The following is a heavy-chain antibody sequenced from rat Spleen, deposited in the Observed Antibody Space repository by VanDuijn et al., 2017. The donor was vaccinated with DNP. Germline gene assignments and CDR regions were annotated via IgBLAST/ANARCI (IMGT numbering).Heavy chain of an antibody. Sequence: EVQLVESGGDLVQPGRSLQLFCAASWFTFSDYAMAWFRQAPRKGLEWVAYNRYDGGFTKYGDAVKGRFTISRDNAKNTLYLQMNSLRSEDMATYYCARWNSGHFDYWGQGVMVSVSS. CDR1: WFTFSDYA. CDR3: ARWNSGHFDY. D-gene: IGHD4-3*01. J-gene: IGHJ2*01. CDR2: NRYDGGFT. V-gene: IGHV5-22*01.